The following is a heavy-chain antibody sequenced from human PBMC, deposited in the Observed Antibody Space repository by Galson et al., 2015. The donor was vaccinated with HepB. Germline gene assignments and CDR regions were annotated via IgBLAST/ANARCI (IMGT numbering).Heavy chain of an antibody. Sequence: SLRLSCAASGFTFSSYAMNWVRQAPGEGLEWVSVVTGSGGGTFYADSVKGRFTISRDNSGNTLSLQMNSLRAEDTAVYFCARAVSGLYFFYGMDVWGQGTTVTVSS. D-gene: IGHD3-16*01. V-gene: IGHV3-23*01. CDR3: ARAVSGLYFFYGMDV. CDR1: GFTFSSYA. J-gene: IGHJ6*02. CDR2: VTGSGGGT.